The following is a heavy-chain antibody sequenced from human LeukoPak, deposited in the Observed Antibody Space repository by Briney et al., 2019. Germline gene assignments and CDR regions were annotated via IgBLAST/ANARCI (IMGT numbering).Heavy chain of an antibody. CDR1: GFTFSNFG. CDR2: ISYDGSNK. D-gene: IGHD3-22*01. Sequence: PGRSLRLSCAASGFTFSNFGMHWVRQAPGKGLECVALISYDGSNKFYADSLKGRVTISIDNSKITLYLEMNSLRAEDTAVYYCARGYYESSHWGQGTLVIVSS. V-gene: IGHV3-30*03. CDR3: ARGYYESSH. J-gene: IGHJ4*02.